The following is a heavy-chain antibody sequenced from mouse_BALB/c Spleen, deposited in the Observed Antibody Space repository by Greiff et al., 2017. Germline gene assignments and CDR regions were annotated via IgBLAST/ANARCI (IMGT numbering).Heavy chain of an antibody. CDR2: ISSGGST. V-gene: IGHV5-6-5*01. CDR1: GFTFSSYA. Sequence: EVQLVESGGGLVKPGGSLKLSCAASGFTFSSYAMSWVRQTPEKRLEWVASISSGGSTYYPDSVKGRFTISRDNARNILYLQMSSLRSEDTAMYYCARENYGYEAMDYWGQGTSVTVSS. D-gene: IGHD1-2*01. CDR3: ARENYGYEAMDY. J-gene: IGHJ4*01.